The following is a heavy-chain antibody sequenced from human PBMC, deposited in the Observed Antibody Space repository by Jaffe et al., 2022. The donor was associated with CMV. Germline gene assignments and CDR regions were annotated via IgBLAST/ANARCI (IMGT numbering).Heavy chain of an antibody. CDR2: INHSGST. V-gene: IGHV4-34*01. Sequence: QVQLQQWGAGLLKPSETLSLTCAVYGGSFSGYYWSWIRQPPGKGLEWIGEINHSGSTNYNPSLKSRVTISVDTSKNQFSLKLSSVTAADTAVYYCARARSTRFLEWLSPIRNTHGRWFDPWGQGTLVTVSS. J-gene: IGHJ5*02. CDR3: ARARSTRFLEWLSPIRNTHGRWFDP. CDR1: GGSFSGYY. D-gene: IGHD3-3*01.